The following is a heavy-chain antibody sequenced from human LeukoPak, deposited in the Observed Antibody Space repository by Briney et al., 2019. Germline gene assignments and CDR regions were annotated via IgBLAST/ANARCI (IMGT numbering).Heavy chain of an antibody. CDR3: ARLDEYRSSSRYYGMDV. J-gene: IGHJ6*02. V-gene: IGHV1-69*13. CDR1: GGTFSSYA. CDR2: IIPISGTA. Sequence: SVKVSCKASGGTFSSYAISWVRQAPGQGLEWMGGIIPISGTANYAQKFQGRVTIIADESTSTAYMELSSLRSEDTAVYYCARLDEYRSSSRYYGMDVWGQGTTVTVSS. D-gene: IGHD6-6*01.